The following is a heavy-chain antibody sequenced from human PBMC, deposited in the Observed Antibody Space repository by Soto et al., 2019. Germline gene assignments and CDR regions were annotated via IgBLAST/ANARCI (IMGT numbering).Heavy chain of an antibody. CDR3: ARVRYSYGFGLDY. D-gene: IGHD5-18*01. J-gene: IGHJ4*02. CDR2: IYYSGST. V-gene: IGHV4-30-4*01. Sequence: SETLSLTCTVSGGSISSGDYYWSWIRQPPGKGLEWIGYIYYSGSTYYNPSPKSRVTISVDTSKNQFSLKLSSVTAADTAVYYCARVRYSYGFGLDYWGQGTLVTVSS. CDR1: GGSISSGDYY.